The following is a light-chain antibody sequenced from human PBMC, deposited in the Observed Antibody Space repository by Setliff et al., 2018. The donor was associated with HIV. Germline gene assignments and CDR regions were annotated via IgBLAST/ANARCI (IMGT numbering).Light chain of an antibody. CDR1: SSDVVDYNY. CDR3: QSYDNSLSANWV. CDR2: AVS. V-gene: IGLV2-14*03. J-gene: IGLJ3*02. Sequence: QSVLTQPASVSGSPGQSITISCTGTSSDVVDYNYVSWYQQYPGKAPKLMIYAVSNRPSGVSNRFSGSKSGNTASLTISGLQAEDEADYYCQSYDNSLSANWVFGGGTKVTVL.